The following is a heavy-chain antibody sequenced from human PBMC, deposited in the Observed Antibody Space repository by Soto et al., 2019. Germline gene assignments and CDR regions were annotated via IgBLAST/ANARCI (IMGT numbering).Heavy chain of an antibody. CDR3: ARVRRNDASDYYGMDV. CDR2: ISSGSTTI. CDR1: GFSSSTST. Sequence: GGSLRLSCAASGFSSSTSTMNWVRQAPGKGLEWVSYISSGSTTIYYVDSVKGRFTISRDNGKNSLYLQMNSLRDEDTAVYYCARVRRNDASDYYGMDVWGQGTTVTVSS. J-gene: IGHJ6*02. D-gene: IGHD1-1*01. V-gene: IGHV3-48*02.